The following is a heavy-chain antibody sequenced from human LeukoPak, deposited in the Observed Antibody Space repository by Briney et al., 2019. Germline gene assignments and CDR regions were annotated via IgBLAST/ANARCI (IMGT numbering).Heavy chain of an antibody. CDR3: ARGHWFAHLDY. CDR2: IYSGGTT. CDR1: GFTVSSNY. J-gene: IGHJ4*02. D-gene: IGHD3-9*01. Sequence: GGSLRLSCAASGFTVSSNYMNWVRQAPGKGLGWVSIIYSGGTTYYADSVKGRFTISRDNSKNTLFLQMNSLRAEDTAVYYCARGHWFAHLDYWGQGTLVTVSS. V-gene: IGHV3-53*01.